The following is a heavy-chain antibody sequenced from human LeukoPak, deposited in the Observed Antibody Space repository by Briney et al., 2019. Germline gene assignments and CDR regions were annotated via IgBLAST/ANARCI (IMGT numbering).Heavy chain of an antibody. CDR3: ARDSGYCSSTSCYGSDEYFQH. V-gene: IGHV3-33*01. D-gene: IGHD2-2*01. CDR1: GFTFSSYG. CDR2: IWYDGSNK. Sequence: QTGGSLRLSCAASGFTFSSYGMHWVRQAPGKGLEWVAVIWYDGSNKYYADSVKGRFTISRDNSKNTLYLQMNSLRAEDTAVYYCARDSGYCSSTSCYGSDEYFQHWGQATLVTVSS. J-gene: IGHJ1*01.